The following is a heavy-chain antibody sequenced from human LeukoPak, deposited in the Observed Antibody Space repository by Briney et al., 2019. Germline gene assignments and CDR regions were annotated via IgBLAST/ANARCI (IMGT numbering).Heavy chain of an antibody. CDR1: GGSISSYY. D-gene: IGHD6-19*01. CDR2: IYYTGST. Sequence: SETLSLTCTVSGGSISSYYWTWIRQPPGRGLEWIGYIYYTGSTTYHPSLKSRVTISLDSSKNQFSLKLSSVTAADTAVYYCARHGAYTSGWWDYWGQGTLVTVSS. J-gene: IGHJ4*02. V-gene: IGHV4-59*08. CDR3: ARHGAYTSGWWDY.